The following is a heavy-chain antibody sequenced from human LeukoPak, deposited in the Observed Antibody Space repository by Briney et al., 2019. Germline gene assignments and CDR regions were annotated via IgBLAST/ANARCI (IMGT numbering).Heavy chain of an antibody. CDR3: ARKYNWNYVYWFDP. Sequence: ASVKVSCKASGYTFTSYGISWVRQAPGQGLEWMGWISAYNGSTNYAQKLQGRVTMTTDTSTSTAYMELRSLRSDDTAVYYCARKYNWNYVYWFDPWGQGTLVTVSS. CDR2: ISAYNGST. CDR1: GYTFTSYG. V-gene: IGHV1-18*01. J-gene: IGHJ5*02. D-gene: IGHD1-7*01.